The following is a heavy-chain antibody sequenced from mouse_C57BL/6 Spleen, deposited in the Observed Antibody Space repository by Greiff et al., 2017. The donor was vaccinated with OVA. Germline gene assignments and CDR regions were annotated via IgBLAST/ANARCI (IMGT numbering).Heavy chain of an antibody. J-gene: IGHJ1*03. CDR3: ARNGPMMVTTGYFDV. Sequence: QVQLQQSGPGLVQPSQSLSITCTVSGFSLTSYGVHWVRQSPGKGLEWLGVIWSGGSTDYTAAFISRLSISQDNSKSQVFFKMNSLQADDTAIYYCARNGPMMVTTGYFDVWGTGTTVTVSS. CDR1: GFSLTSYG. V-gene: IGHV2-2*01. D-gene: IGHD2-3*01. CDR2: IWSGGST.